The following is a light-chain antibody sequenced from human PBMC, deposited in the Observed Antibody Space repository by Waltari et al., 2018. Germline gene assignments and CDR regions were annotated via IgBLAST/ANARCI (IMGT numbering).Light chain of an antibody. J-gene: IGLJ2*01. CDR2: DVF. Sequence: QSALTQPASVSGSPGQSISLSCTGISRDAGGYKSVSWYQHHPGKAPKLLIYDVFNRPSGVSNRFSGSKSGNAASLAISGLQAEDEGVYYCSSYASSPPHVVFGAGTKLTVL. CDR3: SSYASSPPHVV. CDR1: SRDAGGYKS. V-gene: IGLV2-14*03.